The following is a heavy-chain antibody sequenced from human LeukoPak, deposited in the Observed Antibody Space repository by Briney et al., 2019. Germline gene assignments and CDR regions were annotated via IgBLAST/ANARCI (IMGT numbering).Heavy chain of an antibody. CDR3: ARGPYYYYGMDV. V-gene: IGHV4-59*01. CDR2: IYYSGST. CDR1: GGSISSYY. J-gene: IGHJ6*02. Sequence: SETLSLTCTVSGGSISSYYWGWIRQPPGKGLEWIGYIYYSGSTNYNPSLKSRVTISVDTSKNQFSLKLSSVTAADTAVYYCARGPYYYYGMDVWGQGTTVTVSS.